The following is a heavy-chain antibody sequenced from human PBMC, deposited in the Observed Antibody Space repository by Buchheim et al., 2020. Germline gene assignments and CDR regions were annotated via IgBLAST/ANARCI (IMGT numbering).Heavy chain of an antibody. Sequence: QVQLQQWGAGLLKPSETLSLTCAVYGGSFSGYYWSWIRQPPGKGLEWIGEINHSGSTNYNPSLKSRVTISVDTSKNQFSLKLGSVTAADTAVYYCARWWNYYYYMDVWGKGTT. D-gene: IGHD2-15*01. CDR1: GGSFSGYY. CDR3: ARWWNYYYYMDV. V-gene: IGHV4-34*01. CDR2: INHSGST. J-gene: IGHJ6*03.